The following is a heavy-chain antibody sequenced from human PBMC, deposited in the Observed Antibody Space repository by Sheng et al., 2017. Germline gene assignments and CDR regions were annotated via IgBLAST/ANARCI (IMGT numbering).Heavy chain of an antibody. CDR2: INYSGTT. CDR3: ARNWFTP. J-gene: IGHJ5*02. CDR1: GGSISRSDYY. V-gene: IGHV4-39*07. Sequence: QLQLQESGPGLVKPSETLSLTCTVSGGSISRSDYYWGWIRQAPGKGLEWIGSINYSGTTSYNPSLKSRITISVDTSKNQFSLSLTVCDRRGHGRLYCARNWFTPGARDPGHRLL.